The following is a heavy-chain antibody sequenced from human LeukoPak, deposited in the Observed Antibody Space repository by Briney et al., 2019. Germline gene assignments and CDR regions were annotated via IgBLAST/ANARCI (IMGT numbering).Heavy chain of an antibody. V-gene: IGHV3-30*04. CDR3: ARGVNIVGGREGYYFDY. D-gene: IGHD1-26*01. J-gene: IGHJ4*02. Sequence: PGGSLRLSCAASGSTFSTDAMHWVRQAPDKGLEWVAVISFEGSNKYYADSVKGRFTISRDNSKNTLYLQMNSLRAGDTAVYYCARGVNIVGGREGYYFDYWGQGSLVTVSS. CDR1: GSTFSTDA. CDR2: ISFEGSNK.